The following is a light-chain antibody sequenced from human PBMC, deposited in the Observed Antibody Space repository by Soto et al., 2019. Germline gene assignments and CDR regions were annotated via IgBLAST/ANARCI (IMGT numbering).Light chain of an antibody. Sequence: QSVLTQPPSVSGAPGQRVTISCTGSSSNIGAGYDVHWYQQLPGTAPKVLIYGNSNRPSGVPDRFSGSKSGTSASLAITGXXAEDEAXXYCQSYDSSLSVVFGGGTKLTVL. V-gene: IGLV1-40*01. CDR3: QSYDSSLSVV. CDR2: GNS. J-gene: IGLJ2*01. CDR1: SSNIGAGYD.